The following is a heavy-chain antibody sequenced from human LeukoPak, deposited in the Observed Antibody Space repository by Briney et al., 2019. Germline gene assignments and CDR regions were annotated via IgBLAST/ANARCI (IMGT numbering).Heavy chain of an antibody. Sequence: PGGSLRLSCAASGFTFSDYYMSWIRQAPGKGLEWVSYISSSGSTIYYADSVKGRFTISRDNSKNTLYLQMNSLRAEDTAVYYCAKPKSSRYYIDYWGQGTLVTVSS. CDR1: GFTFSDYY. J-gene: IGHJ4*02. CDR3: AKPKSSRYYIDY. CDR2: ISSSGSTI. D-gene: IGHD3-16*02. V-gene: IGHV3-11*04.